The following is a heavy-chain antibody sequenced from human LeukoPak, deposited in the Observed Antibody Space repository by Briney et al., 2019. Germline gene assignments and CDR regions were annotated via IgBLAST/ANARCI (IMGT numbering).Heavy chain of an antibody. Sequence: GGPLTLSCALSGFTLRSYEMKGVRGAPGRGREGVSYISSRGNTIYYADSEERRFTIPRDNAKNSLYLQMNSLGAEDTAGYYCASAGGGLPQTFDFWGQGTLVTVSS. CDR3: ASAGGGLPQTFDF. CDR2: ISSRGNTI. D-gene: IGHD3-16*01. CDR1: GFTLRSYE. V-gene: IGHV3-48*03. J-gene: IGHJ4*02.